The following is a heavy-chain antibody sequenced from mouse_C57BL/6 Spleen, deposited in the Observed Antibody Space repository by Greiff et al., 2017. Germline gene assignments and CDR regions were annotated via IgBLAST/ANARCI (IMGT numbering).Heavy chain of an antibody. CDR2: IDPETGGT. CDR3: TRQESAQAPYYFDY. CDR1: GYTFTDYE. D-gene: IGHD3-2*02. J-gene: IGHJ2*01. V-gene: IGHV1-15*01. Sequence: VKLQESGAELVRPGASVTLSCKASGYTFTDYEMHWVKQTPVHGLEWIGAIDPETGGTAYNQKFKGKAILTADKSSSTAYMELRSLTSEDSAVYYCTRQESAQAPYYFDYWGQGTTLTVSS.